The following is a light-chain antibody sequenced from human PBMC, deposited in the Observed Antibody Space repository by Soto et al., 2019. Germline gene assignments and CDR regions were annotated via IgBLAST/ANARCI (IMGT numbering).Light chain of an antibody. V-gene: IGKV3-11*01. CDR2: GAS. CDR1: QSVSRY. CDR3: QQRSNWPLT. J-gene: IGKJ4*01. Sequence: VLTQSPGTLSLSPGERATLSCRASQSVSRYLVWYQQKPGQAPRLLIYGASSRASGIPDRFSGSGSGTDFTLTINRLGPEDSAVYYCQQRSNWPLTFGGGTKLEIK.